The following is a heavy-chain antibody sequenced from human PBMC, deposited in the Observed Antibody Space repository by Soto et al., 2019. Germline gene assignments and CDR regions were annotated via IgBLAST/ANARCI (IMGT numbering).Heavy chain of an antibody. CDR3: ARGPNSGDFDY. Sequence: QVQFVQSGAEVKKPGASVKVSCKASGYSFSNYYIHWMRQAPGQRLEWMGWIDPANGHTRYSETFQGRVTLTRDTSATTVYMEVSSLTSEDTAVYYCARGPNSGDFDYWGQGTLVIVSS. D-gene: IGHD1-1*01. J-gene: IGHJ4*02. CDR1: GYSFSNYY. V-gene: IGHV1-3*01. CDR2: IDPANGHT.